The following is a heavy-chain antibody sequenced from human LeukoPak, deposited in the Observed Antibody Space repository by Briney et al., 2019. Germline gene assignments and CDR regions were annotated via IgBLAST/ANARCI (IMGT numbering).Heavy chain of an antibody. J-gene: IGHJ3*02. CDR2: VNPNSGNT. V-gene: IGHV1-8*01. CDR3: ARGQRHNPFDAFDI. CDR1: GYTFTSYD. Sequence: ASVRVSCKASGYTFTSYDINWVRQATGQGLEWMGWVNPNSGNTGYAQKFQGRVTMTRNTSISTAYMELSSLRSEDTAVYYCARGQRHNPFDAFDIWGQGTMVTVSS. D-gene: IGHD1-1*01.